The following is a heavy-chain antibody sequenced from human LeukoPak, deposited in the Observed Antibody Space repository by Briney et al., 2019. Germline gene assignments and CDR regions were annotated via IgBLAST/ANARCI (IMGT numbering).Heavy chain of an antibody. CDR3: TGRFDP. CDR2: ISYDGSNK. J-gene: IGHJ5*02. D-gene: IGHD2-8*02. CDR1: GFTFSSYA. V-gene: IGHV3-30*01. Sequence: GRSLRLSCAASGFTFSSYAMHWVRQAPGKGLEWVAVISYDGSNKYYADSAKGRFTISRDNSKNTLYLQMNSLRAEDTAVYYCTGRFDPWGQGTLVTVSS.